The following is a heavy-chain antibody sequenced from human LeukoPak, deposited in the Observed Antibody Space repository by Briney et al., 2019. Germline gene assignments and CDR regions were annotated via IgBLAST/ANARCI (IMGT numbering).Heavy chain of an antibody. Sequence: GGSLRLSCAASGFTFSSYWMHWVRQAPGKGLVWVSRINRDGSNTIYADSVKGRFTISRDNAKNTLYLQMNSLRAEDTAVYYCARGVRGMVRGEFAPGYWGEGNLVTVSS. CDR1: GFTFSSYW. CDR2: INRDGSNT. V-gene: IGHV3-74*01. J-gene: IGHJ4*02. D-gene: IGHD3-10*01. CDR3: ARGVRGMVRGEFAPGY.